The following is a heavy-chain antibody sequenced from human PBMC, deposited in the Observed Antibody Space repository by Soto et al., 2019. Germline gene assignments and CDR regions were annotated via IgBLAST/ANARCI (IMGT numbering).Heavy chain of an antibody. D-gene: IGHD4-17*01. CDR1: GGTFSSYA. J-gene: IGHJ6*02. Sequence: VASVKVSCKASGGTFSSYAISWVRQAPGQGLEWMGGIIPIFGTANYAQKFQDRVTITADESTSTAYMELSSLRSEDTAVYYCARDAATVTTSEGYYYGMDVWGQGTTVTVSS. CDR2: IIPIFGTA. V-gene: IGHV1-69*13. CDR3: ARDAATVTTSEGYYYGMDV.